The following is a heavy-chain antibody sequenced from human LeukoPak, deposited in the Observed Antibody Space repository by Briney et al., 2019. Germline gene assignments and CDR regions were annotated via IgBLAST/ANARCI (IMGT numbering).Heavy chain of an antibody. CDR3: ARDLSPRI. CDR1: GGSISSHC. Sequence: SETLSLTCTVSGGSISSHCWSWIRQPPGKGLEWIGYIYYSGSTNYNPSLKSRVTISVDTSKNQFSLKLSSVTAADTAVYYCARDLSPRIWGQGTLVTVSS. CDR2: IYYSGST. J-gene: IGHJ4*02. V-gene: IGHV4-59*11.